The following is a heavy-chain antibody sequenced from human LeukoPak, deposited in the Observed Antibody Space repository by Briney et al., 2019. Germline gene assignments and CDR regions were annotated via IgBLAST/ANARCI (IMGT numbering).Heavy chain of an antibody. CDR2: IRYDGSNK. D-gene: IGHD2-21*02. CDR3: ARAIVVVTAPKNDAFDI. Sequence: GGSLRLSCAASGFTFSSYGMHWVRQAPGKGLEWVAFIRYDGSNKYYADSVKGRFTISRDNSKNTLYLQMNSLRAEDTAVYYCARAIVVVTAPKNDAFDIWGQGTMVTVSS. V-gene: IGHV3-30*02. CDR1: GFTFSSYG. J-gene: IGHJ3*02.